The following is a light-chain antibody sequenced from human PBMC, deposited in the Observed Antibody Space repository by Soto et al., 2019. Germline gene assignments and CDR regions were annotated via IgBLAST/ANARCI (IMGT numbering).Light chain of an antibody. CDR1: QSISSW. J-gene: IGKJ4*01. Sequence: DIQMTQSPSTLSASVGDRVTITCRASQSISSWLAWYQQKPGKAPNLLIYKASSLESGVPSRFSGSGSGTEFTLTISSLQPDDFATYYCQQYNCYPTFGGGTKVEIK. CDR3: QQYNCYPT. V-gene: IGKV1-5*03. CDR2: KAS.